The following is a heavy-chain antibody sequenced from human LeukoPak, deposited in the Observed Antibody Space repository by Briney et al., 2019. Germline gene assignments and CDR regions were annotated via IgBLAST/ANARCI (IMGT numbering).Heavy chain of an antibody. CDR1: GFTFSSYW. V-gene: IGHV3-74*03. J-gene: IGHJ4*02. CDR3: ARQTHYIDY. CDR2: INIDGSTT. Sequence: GGSLRLSCAASGFTFSSYWMHWVRQAPGKGLVWVSRINIDGSTTTYADSVKGRFTISRDNAKNTLSLQMNSLSAEDTAVYYCARQTHYIDYWGQGTLFTVSS. D-gene: IGHD2-2*02.